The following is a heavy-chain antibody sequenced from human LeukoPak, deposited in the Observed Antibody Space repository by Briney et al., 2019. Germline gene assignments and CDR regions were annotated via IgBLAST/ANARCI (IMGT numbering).Heavy chain of an antibody. CDR2: ISSSSSTI. CDR1: GFTFSNYS. D-gene: IGHD2-21*01. CDR3: GRDRYYGGNSLRFDF. V-gene: IGHV3-48*01. J-gene: IGHJ4*02. Sequence: GGSLRLSCAASGFTFSNYSMNWVRQAPGKGLEWVSYISSSSSTIYYADSVKGRFTISRDNAKNSLYLQMNSLRAEDTAVYYCGRDRYYGGNSLRFDFWGQGTLVTVSS.